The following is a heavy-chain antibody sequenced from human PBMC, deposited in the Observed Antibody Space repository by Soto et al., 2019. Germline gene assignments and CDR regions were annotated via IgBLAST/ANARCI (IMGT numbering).Heavy chain of an antibody. CDR1: GFTFSSYG. V-gene: IGHV3-30*18. J-gene: IGHJ4*02. CDR3: AKVGYSNYVGY. Sequence: QVQLVESGGGVVQPGRSLRLSCAASGFTFSSYGMHWVRQAPGKGLEWVAVISYDGSNKYYADSVKGRFTISRDNSKNTLSLQMNSPRAEDTAVYYCAKVGYSNYVGYWGQGTLVTVSS. CDR2: ISYDGSNK. D-gene: IGHD4-4*01.